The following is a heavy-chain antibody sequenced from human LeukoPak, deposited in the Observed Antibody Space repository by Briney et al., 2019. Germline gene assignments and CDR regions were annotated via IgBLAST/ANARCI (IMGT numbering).Heavy chain of an antibody. CDR2: MYHSGST. D-gene: IGHD5-12*01. CDR1: GYSISSGYY. CDR3: AKISGYDFQFDY. J-gene: IGHJ4*02. V-gene: IGHV4-38-2*02. Sequence: SETLSLTCTVSGYSISSGYYWGWIRQAPGKGLEWIGSMYHSGSTYYNPSLKSRVTISVDTSKNHFSLHLSSVTAADTAVYYCAKISGYDFQFDYWGQGTLVTVSS.